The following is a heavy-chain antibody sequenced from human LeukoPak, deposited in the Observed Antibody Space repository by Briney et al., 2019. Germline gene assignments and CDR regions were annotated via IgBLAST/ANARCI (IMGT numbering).Heavy chain of an antibody. V-gene: IGHV1-2*02. CDR1: GYTFTGYY. CDR3: ARERKNGDFVDY. D-gene: IGHD4-17*01. CDR2: INPNSGGT. J-gene: IGHJ4*02. Sequence: ASVKVSCKASGYTFTGYYMHWVRQAPGQGLEWMGWINPNSGGTNYAQKFQGRVTMTRDTSISTAYMELSRLRSDDTAVYYCARERKNGDFVDYWGQGTLVTVSS.